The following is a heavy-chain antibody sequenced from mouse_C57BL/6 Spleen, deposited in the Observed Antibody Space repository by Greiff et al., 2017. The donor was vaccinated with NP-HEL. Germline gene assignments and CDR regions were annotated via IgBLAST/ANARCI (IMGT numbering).Heavy chain of an antibody. D-gene: IGHD1-1*01. Sequence: DVQLVESGGGLVKPGGSLKLSCAASGFTFSSYAMSWVRQTPEKRLEWVATISDGGSYTYYPDNVKGRFTISRDNAKNNLYLQMSHLKSEDTAMYYCARDRDTTVVEDYFDYWGQGTTLTVSS. CDR1: GFTFSSYA. V-gene: IGHV5-4*01. CDR2: ISDGGSYT. CDR3: ARDRDTTVVEDYFDY. J-gene: IGHJ2*01.